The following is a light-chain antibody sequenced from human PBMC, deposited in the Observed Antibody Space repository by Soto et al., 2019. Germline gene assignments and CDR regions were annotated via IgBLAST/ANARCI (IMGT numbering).Light chain of an antibody. J-gene: IGKJ2*01. V-gene: IGKV3-15*01. Sequence: IVITQSPATLSVSPGEIATLSCRASQSVSSNVAWYQQIPGQTPRLLIYGASTRATTIPVRFSGSGSGTEFTLTISSLQSEDFAVYYCHQYDDGPYTFGQGTKVDIK. CDR2: GAS. CDR3: HQYDDGPYT. CDR1: QSVSSN.